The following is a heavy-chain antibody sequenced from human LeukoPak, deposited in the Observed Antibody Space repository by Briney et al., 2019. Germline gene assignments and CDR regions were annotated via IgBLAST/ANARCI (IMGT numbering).Heavy chain of an antibody. CDR3: ARRSPIAAGGTRRLED. CDR1: GFTFSTYW. V-gene: IGHV3-74*01. CDR2: ISRDGTDT. J-gene: IGHJ4*02. D-gene: IGHD6-13*01. Sequence: QPGGSLRLSCAASGFTFSTYWMHWVRQAPGKGLVWVSRISRDGTDTSYADSVKGRFTSSRDNSKNTLYLQMNSLRAEDTAVYYCARRSPIAAGGTRRLEDWGQGTLVTVSS.